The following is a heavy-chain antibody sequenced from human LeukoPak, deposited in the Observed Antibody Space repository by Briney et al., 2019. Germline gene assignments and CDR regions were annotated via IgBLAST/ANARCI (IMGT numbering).Heavy chain of an antibody. Sequence: GGSLRLSCAASGFTVSSNYMSWFRQAPGKGLEWVGFIRSKAYGGTTEYAASVKGRFTISRDDSKSIAYLQMNSLKTEDTAVYYCTRDSPYSSSWYGPYWGQGTLVTVSS. CDR2: IRSKAYGGTT. J-gene: IGHJ4*02. CDR3: TRDSPYSSSWYGPY. V-gene: IGHV3-49*03. D-gene: IGHD6-13*01. CDR1: GFTVSSNY.